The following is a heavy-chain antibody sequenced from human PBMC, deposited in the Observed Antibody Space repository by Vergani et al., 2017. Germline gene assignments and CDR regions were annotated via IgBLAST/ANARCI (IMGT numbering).Heavy chain of an antibody. J-gene: IGHJ5*02. CDR3: ARDQNLVLWFGESGADP. D-gene: IGHD3-10*01. CDR2: ISACNGNT. CDR1: GYTFTSYG. V-gene: IGHV1-18*01. Sequence: QVQLVQSGAEVKKPGASVKVSCKASGYTFTSYGISWVRQAPGQGLEWMGWISACNGNTNYAQKLQGRVTMTTDTSTSTAYMELRSLRSDDTAVYYCARDQNLVLWFGESGADPWGQGTLVTVSS.